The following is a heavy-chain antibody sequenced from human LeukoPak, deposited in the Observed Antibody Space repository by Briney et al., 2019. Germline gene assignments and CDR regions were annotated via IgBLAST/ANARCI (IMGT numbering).Heavy chain of an antibody. D-gene: IGHD6-19*01. J-gene: IGHJ4*02. Sequence: SETLSLTCAVSGGSISNSNWWSWVRQPPGKGLEWIGEIYHSGSTNYNPSLESRVTISVDKSKNQFSLKLSSVTAADTAVYYCARVTSGCSDYWGQGTLVTVSS. CDR2: IYHSGST. V-gene: IGHV4-4*02. CDR1: GGSISNSNW. CDR3: ARVTSGCSDY.